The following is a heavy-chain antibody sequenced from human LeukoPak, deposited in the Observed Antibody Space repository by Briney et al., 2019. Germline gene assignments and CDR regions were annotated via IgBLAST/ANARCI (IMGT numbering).Heavy chain of an antibody. Sequence: PGGSLRPSCAPSGLTVSSNLMTWVRQAPGKGLEWVSSIHSDGKTYSADSVKGRFSISRDNPKNTLYLQMNSLRAEDTAFYYCAIYYDYIGRRPGGIDYWGQGTLVTVSS. CDR1: GLTVSSNL. D-gene: IGHD3-22*01. CDR2: IHSDGKT. CDR3: AIYYDYIGRRPGGIDY. V-gene: IGHV3-53*01. J-gene: IGHJ4*02.